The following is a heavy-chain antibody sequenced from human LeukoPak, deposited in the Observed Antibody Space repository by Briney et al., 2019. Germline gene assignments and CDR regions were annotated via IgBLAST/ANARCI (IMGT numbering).Heavy chain of an antibody. J-gene: IGHJ4*02. V-gene: IGHV3-23*01. CDR3: AKDRARGGATDFDY. CDR1: GFTFSSYA. Sequence: GGSLRLSCAASGFTFSSYAMSWVRQAPGKGLEWVSALSGGGDSTYYADSVKGRFTISRDNSKYTLYLQMNSLRAEDTAIYYCAKDRARGGATDFDYWGQGTLVTVSS. CDR2: LSGGGDST. D-gene: IGHD1-26*01.